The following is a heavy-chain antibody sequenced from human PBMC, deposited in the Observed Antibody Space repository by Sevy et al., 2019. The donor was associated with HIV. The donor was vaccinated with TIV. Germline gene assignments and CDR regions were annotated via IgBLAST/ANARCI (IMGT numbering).Heavy chain of an antibody. J-gene: IGHJ4*02. V-gene: IGHV3-48*01. CDR1: AFTFSSFG. CDR2: ISHSTNTR. D-gene: IGHD3-22*01. Sequence: GGSLRLSCAASAFTFSSFGRNWVRQAPGKGLEWISYISHSTNTRLYAASVTGRFSISRDNARNSLYLQMNSLRAEDTAVYYCARESYFYDTTTFPENDYWGRGTLVTVSS. CDR3: ARESYFYDTTTFPENDY.